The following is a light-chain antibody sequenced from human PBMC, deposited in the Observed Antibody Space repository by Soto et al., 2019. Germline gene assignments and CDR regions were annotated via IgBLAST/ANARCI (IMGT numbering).Light chain of an antibody. V-gene: IGLV2-14*01. CDR3: SSYSATNTLV. CDR1: SSDVGGYNY. J-gene: IGLJ1*01. Sequence: QSALTQPASVSGSPGQSITISCTGTSSDVGGYNYVSWYQQPPGKAPKLMIYEVIHRPSGVSNRFSGSKSGNTASLTISGLQADDEADYYCSSYSATNTLVFGSGTKVTVL. CDR2: EVI.